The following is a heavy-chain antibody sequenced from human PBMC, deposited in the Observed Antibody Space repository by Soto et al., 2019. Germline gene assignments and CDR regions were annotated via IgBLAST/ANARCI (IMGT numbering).Heavy chain of an antibody. V-gene: IGHV1-46*01. Sequence: QVQLVQSGAEVKKPGASVKVSCKASGYTFTSYYIHWVRQAPGQGLEWMGIINPSSGGTSYAQKFQGGVTMTRDTSTSTVYMDLSSLRSEDTAVYYCARESRAMDVWGQGTTVTVSS. J-gene: IGHJ6*02. CDR1: GYTFTSYY. CDR3: ARESRAMDV. CDR2: INPSSGGT.